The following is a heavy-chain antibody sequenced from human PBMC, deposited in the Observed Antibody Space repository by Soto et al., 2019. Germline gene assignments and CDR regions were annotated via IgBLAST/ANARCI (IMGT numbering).Heavy chain of an antibody. J-gene: IGHJ4*02. CDR2: IYHSGST. D-gene: IGHD5-18*01. CDR1: GDSISSGYY. Sequence: SETLSLTCAVSGDSISSGYYWAWIRQPPGKGLEWIGSIYHSGSTNYNPSLKSRVTISVDTSKNQFSLKLSSVTAADTAVYYCAGEPAWIQLWLRLDYWGQGTLVTVSS. CDR3: AGEPAWIQLWLRLDY. V-gene: IGHV4-38-2*02.